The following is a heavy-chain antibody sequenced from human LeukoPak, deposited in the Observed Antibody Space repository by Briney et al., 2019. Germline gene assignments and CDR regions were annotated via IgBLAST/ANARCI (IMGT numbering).Heavy chain of an antibody. D-gene: IGHD1-26*01. V-gene: IGHV3-48*01. CDR3: VRIQGIVGSY. CDR1: GFTLSSYS. Sequence: GGSLRLSCAASGFTLSSYSMNWVRQAPGKGLEWVSYISSYDSSTIYYADSVKGRFTISRDNDKNSLYLQMSSLRAEDTAVYYCVRIQGIVGSYWGQGTLVTVSS. CDR2: ISSYDSSTI. J-gene: IGHJ4*02.